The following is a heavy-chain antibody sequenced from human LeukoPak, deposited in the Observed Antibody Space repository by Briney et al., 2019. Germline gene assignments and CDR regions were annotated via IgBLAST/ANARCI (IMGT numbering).Heavy chain of an antibody. Sequence: SVKVSCKASGGTFISYAISWVRQAPGQGLEWMGGIIPIFGTANYAQKFQGRVTITADESTSTAYMELSSLRSEDTAVYHCARSLVPAAIRNYSYGMDVWGQGTTVTVS. CDR1: GGTFISYA. J-gene: IGHJ6*02. CDR2: IIPIFGTA. D-gene: IGHD2-2*02. V-gene: IGHV1-69*13. CDR3: ARSLVPAAIRNYSYGMDV.